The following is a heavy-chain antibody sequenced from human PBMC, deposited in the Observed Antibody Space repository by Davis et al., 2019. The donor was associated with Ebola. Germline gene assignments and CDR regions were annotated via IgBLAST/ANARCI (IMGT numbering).Heavy chain of an antibody. V-gene: IGHV3-7*01. D-gene: IGHD6-13*01. CDR3: ARDSPSSALVFYYGMDV. J-gene: IGHJ6*02. CDR2: IKQDGSEK. Sequence: GESLKISCAASGFTFSSYWMSWVRQAPGKGLEWVANIKQDGSEKYYVDSVKGRFTISRDNAKNSLYLQMNSLRAEDTAVYYCARDSPSSALVFYYGMDVWGQGTTVTVSS. CDR1: GFTFSSYW.